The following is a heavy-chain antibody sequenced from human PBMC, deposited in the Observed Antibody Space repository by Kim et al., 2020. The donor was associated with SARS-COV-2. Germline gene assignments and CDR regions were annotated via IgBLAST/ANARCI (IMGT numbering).Heavy chain of an antibody. CDR1: GGSFSGYY. V-gene: IGHV4-34*01. CDR2: INHSGST. J-gene: IGHJ5*02. Sequence: SETLSLTCAVYGGSFSGYYWSWIRQPPGKGLEWIGEINHSGSTNYNPSLKSRVTISVDTSKNQFSLKLSSVTAADTAVYYCARGSRTYYCSSTSCPPFDP. CDR3: ARGSRTYYCSSTSCPPFDP. D-gene: IGHD2-2*01.